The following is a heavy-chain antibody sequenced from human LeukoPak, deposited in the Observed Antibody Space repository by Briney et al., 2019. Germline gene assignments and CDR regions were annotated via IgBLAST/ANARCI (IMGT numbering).Heavy chain of an antibody. CDR2: ISYDGSNK. CDR3: ATHSTYCSSTSCYYDP. J-gene: IGHJ4*02. D-gene: IGHD2-2*01. CDR1: GFTFSSYA. V-gene: IGHV3-30-3*01. Sequence: PGGSLRLSCAASGFTFSSYAMHWVRQAPGKGLEWVSVISYDGSNKYYADSVKGRFTISRDNPKNTLYLQMNSLRAEDTAVYYCATHSTYCSSTSCYYDPWGQGTLVTVSS.